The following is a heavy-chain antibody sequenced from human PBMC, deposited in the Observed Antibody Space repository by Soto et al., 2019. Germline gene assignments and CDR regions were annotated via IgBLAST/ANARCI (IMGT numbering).Heavy chain of an antibody. CDR2: IYYSGST. CDR3: ASRTGYDYRHLFYYYYYGMGV. D-gene: IGHD5-12*01. Sequence: SETLSLTCTVSGGSISSYYWSWIRQPPGKGLEWIGYIYYSGSTNYNPSLKSRVTISVDTSKNQFSLKLSSVTAADTAVYYCASRTGYDYRHLFYYYYYGMGVWGQGTTVTVSS. J-gene: IGHJ6*02. CDR1: GGSISSYY. V-gene: IGHV4-59*08.